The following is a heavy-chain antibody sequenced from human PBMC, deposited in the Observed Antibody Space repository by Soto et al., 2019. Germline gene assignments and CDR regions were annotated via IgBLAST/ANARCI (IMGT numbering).Heavy chain of an antibody. Sequence: GGSLRLSCAASGFTFSSYSMNWVRQAPGKGLEWVSSISSSSSYIYYADSVKGRFTISRDNAKKSLYLQMNSLRAEDTAVYYCATVEEYGDEYYFDYWGQGTLVTVSS. D-gene: IGHD4-17*01. CDR1: GFTFSSYS. V-gene: IGHV3-21*01. CDR3: ATVEEYGDEYYFDY. J-gene: IGHJ4*02. CDR2: ISSSSSYI.